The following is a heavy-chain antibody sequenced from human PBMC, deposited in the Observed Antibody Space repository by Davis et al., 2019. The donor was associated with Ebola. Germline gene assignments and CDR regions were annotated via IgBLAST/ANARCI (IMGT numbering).Heavy chain of an antibody. J-gene: IGHJ3*02. CDR3: VKECHRPLDAFDT. V-gene: IGHV3-21*01. Sequence: GESLKISCVASGFTFTSHAMSWVRQAPGKGLEWVSSISSSSIYIYYADSVKGRFTISRDNAKNSLYLQMNNLRVVDTAAYYRVKECHRPLDAFDTWGQGTLVTVSS. CDR1: GFTFTSHA. CDR2: ISSSSIYI.